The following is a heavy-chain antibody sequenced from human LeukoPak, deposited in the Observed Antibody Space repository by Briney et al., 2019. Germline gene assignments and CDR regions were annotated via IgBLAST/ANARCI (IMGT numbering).Heavy chain of an antibody. CDR3: ARPEDNSGWYDAFDI. CDR2: INHSGST. J-gene: IGHJ3*02. D-gene: IGHD6-19*01. CDR1: GGSFSGYY. V-gene: IGHV4-34*01. Sequence: SETLSLTCAVYGGSFSGYYWSWIRQPPGKGLEWIGEINHSGSTNYNPSLKSRVTISVDTSKNQFSLKLSSVTAADTAVYYCARPEDNSGWYDAFDIWGQGTMVTVSS.